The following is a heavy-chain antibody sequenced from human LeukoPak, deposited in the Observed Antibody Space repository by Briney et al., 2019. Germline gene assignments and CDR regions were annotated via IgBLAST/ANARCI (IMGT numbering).Heavy chain of an antibody. Sequence: PGGSLRLSCAASGFTFSGSAMHWVHQASGKGLEWVGRIRSKANSYATAYAASVKGRFTISRDDSKNTAYLQMNSLKIEDTAVYYCTSGLSVLRSNNTPVDYWGQGTLVTVSS. V-gene: IGHV3-73*01. D-gene: IGHD4-17*01. CDR3: TSGLSVLRSNNTPVDY. CDR1: GFTFSGSA. CDR2: IRSKANSYAT. J-gene: IGHJ4*02.